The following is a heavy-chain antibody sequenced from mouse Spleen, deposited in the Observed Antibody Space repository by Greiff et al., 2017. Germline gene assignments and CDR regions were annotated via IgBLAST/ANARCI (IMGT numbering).Heavy chain of an antibody. V-gene: IGHV1-26*01. D-gene: IGHD4-1*01. J-gene: IGHJ2*01. Sequence: VQLQQSGPELVKPGASVKISCKASGYTFTDYYMNWVKQSHGKSLEWIGDINPNNGGTSYNQKFKGKATLTVDKSSSTAYMELRSLTSEDSAVYYCARRLTGLDYWGQGTTLTVSS. CDR2: INPNNGGT. CDR3: ARRLTGLDY. CDR1: GYTFTDYY.